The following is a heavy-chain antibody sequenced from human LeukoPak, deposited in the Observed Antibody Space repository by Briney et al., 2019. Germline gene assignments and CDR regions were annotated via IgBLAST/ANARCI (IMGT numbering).Heavy chain of an antibody. Sequence: GGSLRLSCAASGFTVSSNYMSWVRQAPGKGLEWVSVIYSGGSTYYADSVKGRFTISRDNSKNTLYLQMNSLRAEDTAAYYCARGPSSSWSDFDYWGQGTLVTVSS. D-gene: IGHD6-13*01. J-gene: IGHJ4*02. CDR2: IYSGGST. V-gene: IGHV3-66*02. CDR3: ARGPSSSWSDFDY. CDR1: GFTVSSNY.